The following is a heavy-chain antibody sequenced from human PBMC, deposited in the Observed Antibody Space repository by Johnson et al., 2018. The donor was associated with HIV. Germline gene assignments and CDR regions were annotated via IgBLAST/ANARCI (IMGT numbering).Heavy chain of an antibody. CDR1: GFIFSDYY. D-gene: IGHD2-2*01. CDR3: AREGGAAAPDAFDI. CDR2: ISSSGSTI. V-gene: IGHV3-11*04. Sequence: QVQLVESGGGLVKPGGSLRLSCAASGFIFSDYYTSCIRQAPGKGREWFSYISSSGSTIYYADSVKGRFTISRDNAKKSLYLQMNSLRAEDTAVYYCAREGGAAAPDAFDIGGQGTMVTVSS. J-gene: IGHJ3*02.